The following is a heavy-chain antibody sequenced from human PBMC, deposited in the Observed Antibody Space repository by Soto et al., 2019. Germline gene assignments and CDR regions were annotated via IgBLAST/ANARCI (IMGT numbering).Heavy chain of an antibody. CDR2: IYYSGST. V-gene: IGHV4-59*01. D-gene: IGHD3-9*01. CDR1: GGSIGSYH. CDR3: ARENYDVLTLHSNNYHYYTMDV. Sequence: QVQLQESGPGLVKPSETLSLTCTVSGGSIGSYHWSWIRHPPGKGLEWIGYIYYSGSTNYNPSLKSRVTISVDMSKNQFSLKLSSVTAADTAVYYCARENYDVLTLHSNNYHYYTMDVWGLGTTVTVSS. J-gene: IGHJ6*02.